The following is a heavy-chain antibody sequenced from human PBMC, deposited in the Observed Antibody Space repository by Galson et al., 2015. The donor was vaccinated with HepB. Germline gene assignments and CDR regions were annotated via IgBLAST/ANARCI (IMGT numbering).Heavy chain of an antibody. J-gene: IGHJ4*02. Sequence: SLRLSCAASGFTFSNDWMNWVRQAPGKGLEWVGRIKSKTDGGTTDYAAPVKGRFTISRDDSKNTLYLQMNSLKTEDTAVYYCTTELAVAGPFDYWGQGTLVTVSS. CDR3: TTELAVAGPFDY. CDR2: IKSKTDGGTT. V-gene: IGHV3-15*07. CDR1: GFTFSNDW. D-gene: IGHD6-19*01.